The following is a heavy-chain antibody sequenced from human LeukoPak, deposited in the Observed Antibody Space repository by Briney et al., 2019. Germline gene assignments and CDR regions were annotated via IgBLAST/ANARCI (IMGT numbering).Heavy chain of an antibody. V-gene: IGHV1-46*01. D-gene: IGHD5-24*01. J-gene: IGHJ3*01. CDR3: ARIRDGYNDAYDL. CDR1: GYTFTNSY. CDR2: INPDGGNT. Sequence: EASVKVSCKASGYTFTNSYIHWVRQAPGQVLEWMGLINPDGGNTNYAQNFQGRVTLTRDTSTSTVYMELSSLRSEDPAIYYCARIRDGYNDAYDLWGQGTVVTVPS.